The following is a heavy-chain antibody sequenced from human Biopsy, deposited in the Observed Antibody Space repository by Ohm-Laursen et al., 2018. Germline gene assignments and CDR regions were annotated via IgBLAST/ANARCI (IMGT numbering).Heavy chain of an antibody. CDR1: GYTFTTYY. J-gene: IGHJ4*02. V-gene: IGHV1-46*01. D-gene: IGHD3-3*01. Sequence: ASVKVSCNASGYTFTTYYIHWVRQAPGQGLEWVGRIVPVLGHLNYAQRFQGRVSITADKSTSYVFMELSRLTSGDTAVYYCAADADGYYTEFDYWGPGTLVTVSS. CDR3: AADADGYYTEFDY. CDR2: IVPVLGHL.